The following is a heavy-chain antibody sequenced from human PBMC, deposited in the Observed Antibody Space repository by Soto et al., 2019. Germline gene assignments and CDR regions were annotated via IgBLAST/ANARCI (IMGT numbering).Heavy chain of an antibody. CDR3: ARDTTAASYFDY. CDR1: GGSISSGGYY. V-gene: IGHV4-31*03. D-gene: IGHD6-13*01. Sequence: SETLSLTCTVSGGSISSGGYYWSWIRQHPGKGLEWIGYIYYSGSTYYNPSLKSRVTISVDTSKNQFSLKLSSVTAADTAVYYSARDTTAASYFDYWGKGTLVTVS. CDR2: IYYSGST. J-gene: IGHJ4*02.